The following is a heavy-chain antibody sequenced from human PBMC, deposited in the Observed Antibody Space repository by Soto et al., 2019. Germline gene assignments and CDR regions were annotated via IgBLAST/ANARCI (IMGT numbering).Heavy chain of an antibody. J-gene: IGHJ4*02. CDR2: IYYSGST. CDR1: GGSFSSYY. V-gene: IGHV4-59*01. CDR3: AKVVHSGYDWGAGLHY. Sequence: SETLSLTCAVYGGSFSSYYWSWIRQPPGKGLEWIGYIYYSGSTDYNPSLKSRVTISVDTSKNQFSLKLSSVTAADTAVYYCAKVVHSGYDWGAGLHYWGQGTLVTVSS. D-gene: IGHD5-12*01.